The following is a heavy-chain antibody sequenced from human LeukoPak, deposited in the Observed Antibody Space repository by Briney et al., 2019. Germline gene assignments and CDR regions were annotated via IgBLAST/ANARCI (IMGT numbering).Heavy chain of an antibody. CDR1: GYTFTSYY. J-gene: IGHJ3*02. V-gene: IGHV1-46*01. CDR3: ARRAKGSWINDAFDI. CDR2: INPSGGNT. Sequence: ASVKVSCKASGYTFTSYYMHWLRQAPGQGLEWMGIINPSGGNTNYAQKFQGRVTMTRDTSTSTLYMELSSLRSEDTAVYYCARRAKGSWINDAFDIWGQGTMVTVSS. D-gene: IGHD2-2*03.